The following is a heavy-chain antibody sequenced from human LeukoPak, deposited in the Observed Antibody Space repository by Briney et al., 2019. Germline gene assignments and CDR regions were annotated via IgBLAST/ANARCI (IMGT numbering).Heavy chain of an antibody. CDR1: GGSISSYY. J-gene: IGHJ4*02. V-gene: IGHV4-59*01. D-gene: IGHD6-13*01. Sequence: SETLSLTCTVSGGSISSYYWSWIRQPPGKGLEWIGYIYYSGGTNYNPSLKSRVTISVDTSKNQFSLKLSSVTAADTAVYYCARGTYSSSWSGDDYFDYWGQGTLVTVSS. CDR2: IYYSGGT. CDR3: ARGTYSSSWSGDDYFDY.